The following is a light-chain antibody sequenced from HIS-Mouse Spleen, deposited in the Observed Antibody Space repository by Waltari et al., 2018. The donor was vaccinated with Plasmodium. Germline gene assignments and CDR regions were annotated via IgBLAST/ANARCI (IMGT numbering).Light chain of an antibody. Sequence: SYELTQPPSVSVSPGQTASITCSGAKLGDKYACWYPQKPGQSPVLVIYQVSKRPSGIPERVSGSNSGNTATLTISGTQAMDEADYYCQAWDSSTVVFGGGTKLTGL. CDR2: QVS. J-gene: IGLJ2*01. CDR1: KLGDKY. V-gene: IGLV3-1*01. CDR3: QAWDSSTVV.